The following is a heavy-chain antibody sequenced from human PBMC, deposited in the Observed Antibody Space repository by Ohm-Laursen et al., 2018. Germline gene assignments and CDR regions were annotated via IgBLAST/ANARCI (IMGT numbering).Heavy chain of an antibody. CDR3: AHSRSGYDYDSSGYYSPFDF. CDR2: IYWDDDK. Sequence: TQTLPLTCSFSGLSLSTSGAGVGWIRQPPGKALERLAFIYWDDDKCYSPSLKSRLTITKDTSKNQVVLTMTNIDPVDTATYYYAHSRSGYDYDSSGYYSPFDFWGQRTLVTVSS. J-gene: IGHJ4*01. D-gene: IGHD3-22*01. V-gene: IGHV2-5*02. CDR1: GLSLSTSGAG.